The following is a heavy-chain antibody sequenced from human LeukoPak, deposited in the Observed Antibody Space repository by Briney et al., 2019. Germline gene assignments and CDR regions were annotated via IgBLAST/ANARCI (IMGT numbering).Heavy chain of an antibody. CDR3: ARDNTAMVLGFGMDV. V-gene: IGHV1-46*01. D-gene: IGHD5-18*01. CDR1: GYTFTSYY. CDR2: INPSGGST. Sequence: ASVKVSCKASGYTFTSYYMHWVRQAPGQGLEWMGIINPSGGSTSYAQKFQGRATMTRDTSTSAVYMELSSLRSEDTAVYYCARDNTAMVLGFGMDVWGQGTTVTVSS. J-gene: IGHJ6*02.